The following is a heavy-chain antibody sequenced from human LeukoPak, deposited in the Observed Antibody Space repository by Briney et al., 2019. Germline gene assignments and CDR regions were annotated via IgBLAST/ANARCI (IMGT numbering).Heavy chain of an antibody. Sequence: PGGSLRLSCAASGFTFSSYSMNWVRQAPGKGLEWVSSISSSSSYIYYADSVKGRFTISRDNAKNSLYLQMNSLRAEDTAVYYCARDMGSYYPDWFDPWGQGTLVTVSS. CDR3: ARDMGSYYPDWFDP. D-gene: IGHD1-26*01. CDR2: ISSSSSYI. CDR1: GFTFSSYS. V-gene: IGHV3-21*01. J-gene: IGHJ5*02.